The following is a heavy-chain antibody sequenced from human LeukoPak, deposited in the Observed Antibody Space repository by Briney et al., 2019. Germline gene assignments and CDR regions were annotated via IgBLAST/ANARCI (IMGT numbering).Heavy chain of an antibody. CDR2: IYSGGTT. V-gene: IGHV3-66*01. CDR1: GFTVSSNH. Sequence: GGSLRLSCAASGFTVSSNHMSWVRQAPGKGLECVSLIYSGGTTYYADSVKGRFIISRDNSKNTLYLQMNSLRAEDTAVYYCARGTRPDSSGYAYYYYGMDVWGQGTTVTVSS. J-gene: IGHJ6*02. D-gene: IGHD3-22*01. CDR3: ARGTRPDSSGYAYYYYGMDV.